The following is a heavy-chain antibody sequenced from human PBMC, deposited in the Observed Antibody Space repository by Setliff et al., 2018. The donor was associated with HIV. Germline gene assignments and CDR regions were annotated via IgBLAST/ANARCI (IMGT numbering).Heavy chain of an antibody. D-gene: IGHD5-12*01. V-gene: IGHV1-2*02. J-gene: IGHJ4*02. CDR2: INPNSGGT. CDR3: ARGGGYDVVIYFDY. Sequence: GASVKVSCKASGYTFTGYYMHWVRQAPGQGLEWMGWINPNSGGTNYAQTFQGRVTITRDTSASTAYMELSSLRSEDTAVYYCARGGGYDVVIYFDYWGQGTLVTVSS. CDR1: GYTFTGYY.